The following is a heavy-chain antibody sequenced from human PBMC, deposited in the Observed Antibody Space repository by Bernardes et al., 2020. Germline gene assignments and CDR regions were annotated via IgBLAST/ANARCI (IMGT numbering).Heavy chain of an antibody. V-gene: IGHV1-18*01. D-gene: IGHD3-10*01. CDR3: ARDSVWFGELLARYFDY. J-gene: IGHJ4*02. CDR1: GYTFTSYG. CDR2: ISAYNGNT. Sequence: ASVKVSCKASGYTFTSYGISWVRQAPGQGLEWMGWISAYNGNTNYAQKLQGRVTMTTDTSTSTAYMELRSLRSDDTAVYYCARDSVWFGELLARYFDYWGQGTLVTVSS.